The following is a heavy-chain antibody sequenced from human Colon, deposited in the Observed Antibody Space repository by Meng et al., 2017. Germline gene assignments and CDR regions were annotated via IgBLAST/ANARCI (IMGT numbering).Heavy chain of an antibody. D-gene: IGHD1-20*01. CDR1: GFAFDTYA. J-gene: IGHJ3*02. V-gene: IGHV3-23*01. Sequence: GASLKISCAASGFAFDTYAMSWVRQAPGKGLEWVSSHGGGDDIIYAESVKGHVTISRDNSKNTLYLQMNSLRAEDTAVYYCVKDRESYNSVWDAFDIWGQGTMVTVSS. CDR2: HGGGDDI. CDR3: VKDRESYNSVWDAFDI.